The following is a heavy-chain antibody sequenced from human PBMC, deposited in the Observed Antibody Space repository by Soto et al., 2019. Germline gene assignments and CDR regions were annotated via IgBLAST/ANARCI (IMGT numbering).Heavy chain of an antibody. Sequence: PSETLSLTCTVSGDSISAYSWSWVRQPPGKGLEWIGNIHYNGNTKYNHSIKSRVTMSVDTSKNQFSLKLISVTAADTAKYFCAREGNLGRWLQPLDFWGQGTLVTVSS. CDR3: AREGNLGRWLQPLDF. CDR2: IHYNGNT. CDR1: GDSISAYS. D-gene: IGHD5-12*01. V-gene: IGHV4-59*01. J-gene: IGHJ4*02.